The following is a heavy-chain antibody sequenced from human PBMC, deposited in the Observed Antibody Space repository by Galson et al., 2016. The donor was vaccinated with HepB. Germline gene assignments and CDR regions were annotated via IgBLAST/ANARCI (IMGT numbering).Heavy chain of an antibody. Sequence: SLRLSCAASGFIFSQYVIHWVRQAPGKGLEWVAVTELDGSVKFYAAAVKGRFTISRDNSKNTLYLQMNSLRAEDTAVYYCARKHETSGYADDFHMWGQGTMVTVSS. CDR2: TELDGSVK. CDR1: GFIFSQYV. V-gene: IGHV3-30-3*01. D-gene: IGHD3-22*01. J-gene: IGHJ3*02. CDR3: ARKHETSGYADDFHM.